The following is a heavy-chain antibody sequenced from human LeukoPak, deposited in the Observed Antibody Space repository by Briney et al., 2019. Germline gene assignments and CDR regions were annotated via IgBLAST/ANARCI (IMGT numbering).Heavy chain of an antibody. Sequence: GGSLRLSCAASGFTFDDYAMHWVRQAPGKGLEWVSGISWNSGSIGYADSVKGRFTISRDNAKNSLYLQMNSLRAEDTALYYCAKGRYSSGWYYFDYWGQGTLVTVSS. V-gene: IGHV3-9*01. D-gene: IGHD6-19*01. CDR1: GFTFDDYA. J-gene: IGHJ4*02. CDR3: AKGRYSSGWYYFDY. CDR2: ISWNSGSI.